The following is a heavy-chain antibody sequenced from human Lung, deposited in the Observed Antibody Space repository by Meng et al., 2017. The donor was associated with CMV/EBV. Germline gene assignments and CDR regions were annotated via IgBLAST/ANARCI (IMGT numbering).Heavy chain of an antibody. D-gene: IGHD2-15*01. CDR2: ISNSGST. CDR3: ARFDMDVEGYYGMDV. V-gene: IGHV4-59*01. Sequence: GSLRLXCTVSGGSISTYYWNWLRQLPGKGLEWIGYISNSGSTDCNPSLKSRVTISVDTSKNQFSLKLTSVSAADTAVYYCARFDMDVEGYYGMDVWGQGXTVTVSS. J-gene: IGHJ6*02. CDR1: GGSISTYY.